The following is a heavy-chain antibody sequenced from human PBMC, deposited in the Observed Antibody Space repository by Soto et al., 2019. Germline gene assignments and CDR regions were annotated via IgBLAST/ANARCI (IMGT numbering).Heavy chain of an antibody. CDR3: AKSSGWYQLFDL. Sequence: EVQLVESGGGLVQPGGSLRLSCAASGFTFADYAMHWVRQVPGKGLEWVSGISWNRGSIGYADSVKGRFTISRDNAKNSLYLQMNSLRVEDTALYYCAKSSGWYQLFDLWGQGTLVTVAS. CDR1: GFTFADYA. CDR2: ISWNRGSI. V-gene: IGHV3-9*01. D-gene: IGHD6-19*01. J-gene: IGHJ4*02.